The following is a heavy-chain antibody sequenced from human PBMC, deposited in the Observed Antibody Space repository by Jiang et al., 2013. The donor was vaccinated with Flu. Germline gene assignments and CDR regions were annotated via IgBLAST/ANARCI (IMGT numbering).Heavy chain of an antibody. D-gene: IGHD3-22*01. CDR3: AKEGIYYYDSSGYYNWFDP. J-gene: IGHJ5*02. CDR2: ISGSGGST. CDR1: GFTFSSYA. Sequence: GGLVQPGGSLRLSCAASGFTFSSYAMSWVRQAPGKGPEWVSAISGSGGSTYYADSVKGRFTISRDNSKNTLYLQMNSLRAEDTAVYYCAKEGIYYYDSSGYYNWFDPWGQGTLVTVSS. V-gene: IGHV3-23*01.